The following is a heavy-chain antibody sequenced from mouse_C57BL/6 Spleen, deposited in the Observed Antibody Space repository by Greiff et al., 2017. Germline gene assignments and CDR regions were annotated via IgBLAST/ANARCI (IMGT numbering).Heavy chain of an antibody. J-gene: IGHJ3*01. V-gene: IGHV1-82*01. Sequence: QVQLQQSGPELVKPGASVKISCKASGYAFSSSWLNWVKQRPGKGLEWIGRIYPGDGDTNYNGKFKGKATLTADKSSSTAYMQLSSLTSEDSAVYFCARYGNYETWFAYWGQGTLVTVSA. D-gene: IGHD2-1*01. CDR1: GYAFSSSW. CDR2: IYPGDGDT. CDR3: ARYGNYETWFAY.